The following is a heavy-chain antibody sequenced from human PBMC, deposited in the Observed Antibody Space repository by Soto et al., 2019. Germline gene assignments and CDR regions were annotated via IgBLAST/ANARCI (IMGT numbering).Heavy chain of an antibody. CDR3: ARDLYIVGATLGGDYYYGMDV. Sequence: SQTLSLTCVISGVSVSSNSAAWNWIRQSPSRGLEWLGRTYYRSKWYNDYAVSVKSRITINPDTSENQFSLQLNSVTPEDTAVYYCARDLYIVGATLGGDYYYGMDVWGQGTTVTVSS. D-gene: IGHD1-26*01. CDR2: TYYRSKWYN. V-gene: IGHV6-1*01. CDR1: GVSVSSNSAA. J-gene: IGHJ6*02.